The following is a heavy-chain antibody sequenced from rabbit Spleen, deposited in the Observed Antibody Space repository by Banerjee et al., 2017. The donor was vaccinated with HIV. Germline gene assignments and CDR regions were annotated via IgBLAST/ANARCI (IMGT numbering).Heavy chain of an antibody. CDR2: MYAGSLRDT. Sequence: QSLEESGGDLVKPGASLTLTCTASGFSFSINNYMCWVRQAPGKGLEWIACMYAGSLRDTYYATWAKGRFTISKTSSTTVTLQMTSLTVADTATYFCARDTGFNLWGQGTLVTVS. V-gene: IGHV1S40*01. J-gene: IGHJ4*01. D-gene: IGHD7-1*01. CDR3: ARDTGFNL. CDR1: GFSFSINNY.